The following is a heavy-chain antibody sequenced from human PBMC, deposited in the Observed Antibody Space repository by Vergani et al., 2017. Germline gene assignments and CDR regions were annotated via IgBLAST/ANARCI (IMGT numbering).Heavy chain of an antibody. CDR1: GGTFSSYT. CDR2: MNPNSGNT. D-gene: IGHD4-17*01. V-gene: IGHV1-8*02. J-gene: IGHJ6*02. CDR3: ARILDYGDYDGEDYYYYGMDV. Sequence: QVQLVQSGAEVKKPGSSVKVSCKASGGTFSSYTISWVRQAPGQRLEWMGWMNPNSGNTGYAQKFQGRVTMTRNTSISTAYMELSSLRSEDTAVYYCARILDYGDYDGEDYYYYGMDVWGQGTTVTVSS.